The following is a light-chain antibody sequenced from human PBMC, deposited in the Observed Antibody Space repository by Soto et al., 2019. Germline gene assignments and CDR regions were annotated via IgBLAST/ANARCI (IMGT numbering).Light chain of an antibody. Sequence: DIQMTQSPSTLSASIRDRVIITCRASQSISNWLAWYQQKPGKAPKVLISRASTLESGVPSRFSGSGSGTEFTLTISSLQPDDFATYYCQQYNRYPLAFGPGTKVDIK. CDR2: RAS. J-gene: IGKJ3*01. CDR3: QQYNRYPLA. V-gene: IGKV1-5*03. CDR1: QSISNW.